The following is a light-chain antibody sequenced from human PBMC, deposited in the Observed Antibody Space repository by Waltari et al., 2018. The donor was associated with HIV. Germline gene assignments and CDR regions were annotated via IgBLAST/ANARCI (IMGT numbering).Light chain of an antibody. Sequence: QVVVTPEPSLSVSPGGTVTITSAPVGGIVSRTHYTHWIQLKPGPAPRTLIYDTEKRHPWTAGRFAGSLIGGRAALMLAGALPDDEAEYYCLLSYFGVRVFGGGTTLTV. J-gene: IGLJ3*02. CDR1: GGIVSRTHY. V-gene: IGLV7-46*01. CDR3: LLSYFGVRV. CDR2: DTE.